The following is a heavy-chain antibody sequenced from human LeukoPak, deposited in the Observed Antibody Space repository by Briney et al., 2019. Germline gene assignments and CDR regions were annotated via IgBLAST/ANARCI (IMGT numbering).Heavy chain of an antibody. V-gene: IGHV1-18*01. J-gene: IGHJ4*02. CDR2: TSAYNGNT. Sequence: GASVKVSCKASGYTFTSYGISWVRQAPGQGLEWMGWTSAYNGNTNYAQKLQGRVTMTTDISTSTAYMELRSLRSDDTAVYYCAREARQLQDFDYWGQGTLVTVSS. CDR3: AREARQLQDFDY. D-gene: IGHD2-2*01. CDR1: GYTFTSYG.